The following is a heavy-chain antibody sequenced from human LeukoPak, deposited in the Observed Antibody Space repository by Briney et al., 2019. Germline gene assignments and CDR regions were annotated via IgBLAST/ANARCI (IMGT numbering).Heavy chain of an antibody. D-gene: IGHD6-13*01. CDR2: ISGSGGST. J-gene: IGHJ5*02. Sequence: GGSLRLSCAASGFTFSSYAMSWVRQAPGKGLEWVSAISGSGGSTYYADSVKGRFTISRDNSKTTLYLQMNSLRAEDTAVYYCAKDLHSSSWYERGDWFDPWGQGTLVTVSS. V-gene: IGHV3-23*01. CDR3: AKDLHSSSWYERGDWFDP. CDR1: GFTFSSYA.